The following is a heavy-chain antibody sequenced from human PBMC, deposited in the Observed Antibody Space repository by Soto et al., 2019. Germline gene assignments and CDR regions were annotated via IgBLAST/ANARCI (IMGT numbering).Heavy chain of an antibody. D-gene: IGHD2-2*02. CDR3: ARLRGYCSSTSCYTHPDYYYYGMDV. V-gene: IGHV5-51*01. J-gene: IGHJ6*02. CDR1: GYIFTSYW. CDR2: IYPGDSDT. Sequence: PGESLKISCNGSGYIFTSYWIGWVRQMPGKGLEWMGIIYPGDSDTRYSPSFQGQVTISADKSISTAYLQWSSLKASDTAMYYCARLRGYCSSTSCYTHPDYYYYGMDVWGQGTLVTVSS.